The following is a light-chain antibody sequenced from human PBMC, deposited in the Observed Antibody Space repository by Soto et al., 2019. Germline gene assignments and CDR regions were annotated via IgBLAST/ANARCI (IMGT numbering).Light chain of an antibody. Sequence: EIVRTQSPGTLCLSQGERATLSCMASQSVSNSLAWYQQKTGQAPRLLISGASSRATGIPDRFSGSGSETDFTLTISRLEPEDFALYYCQQYGSSPITFGQGTRLEIK. J-gene: IGKJ5*01. CDR2: GAS. V-gene: IGKV3-20*01. CDR3: QQYGSSPIT. CDR1: QSVSNS.